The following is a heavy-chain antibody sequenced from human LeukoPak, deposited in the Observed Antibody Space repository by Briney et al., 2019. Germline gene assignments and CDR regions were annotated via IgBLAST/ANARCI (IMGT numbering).Heavy chain of an antibody. D-gene: IGHD3-3*01. J-gene: IGHJ6*03. CDR3: ARVGGDFWSGYYNMDV. CDR1: GYTFTSYY. V-gene: IGHV1-46*01. Sequence: ASVKVSCKASGYTFTSYYMHWVRQAPGQGLEWMGLINPNGGSTSYAQKFQGRVTMTRDMSTSTVYMELSSLRSDDTAVYYCARVGGDFWSGYYNMDVWGKGTTVTVSS. CDR2: INPNGGST.